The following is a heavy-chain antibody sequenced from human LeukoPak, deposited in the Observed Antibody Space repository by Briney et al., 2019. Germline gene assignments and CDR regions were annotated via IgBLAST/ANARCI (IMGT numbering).Heavy chain of an antibody. V-gene: IGHV1-18*01. CDR1: AYTFTNYG. J-gene: IGHJ4*02. Sequence: ASVKVSCKASAYTFTNYGISWVRQAPGQGLEWMGWISAYNGNTNYAQKFQGRVTITADKSTSTAYMELSSLRSEDTAVYYCARAEAGHYYDSSGYYGHYWGQGTLVTVSS. D-gene: IGHD3-22*01. CDR3: ARAEAGHYYDSSGYYGHY. CDR2: ISAYNGNT.